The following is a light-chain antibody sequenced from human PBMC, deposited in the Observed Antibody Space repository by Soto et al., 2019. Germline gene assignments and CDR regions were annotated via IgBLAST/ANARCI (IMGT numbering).Light chain of an antibody. J-gene: IGLJ1*01. CDR3: GTWDSSLSDFV. CDR1: TSNIGNNY. Sequence: QSVLTQPPSVSAAPGQKVTISCSGSTSNIGNNYVSWYQHLPRSAPKLLIYDNIKRPSGIPDRFSSSKSDTSATLGITGLQTGDEADYYCGTWDSSLSDFVFGSGTKLTVL. CDR2: DNI. V-gene: IGLV1-51*01.